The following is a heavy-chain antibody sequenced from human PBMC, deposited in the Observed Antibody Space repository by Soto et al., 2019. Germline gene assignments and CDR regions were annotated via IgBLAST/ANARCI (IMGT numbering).Heavy chain of an antibody. J-gene: IGHJ4*02. Sequence: LRLSCAASGFTFSSYSMSWVRQAPGKGLEWVANINKNGGEKYYVDSVKGRFTISRDNAKNSLYLQMNSLRAEDTAVYYCASPWDTAMVSTWNYWGQGTLVTVSS. CDR3: ASPWDTAMVSTWNY. V-gene: IGHV3-7*03. D-gene: IGHD5-18*01. CDR1: GFTFSSYS. CDR2: INKNGGEK.